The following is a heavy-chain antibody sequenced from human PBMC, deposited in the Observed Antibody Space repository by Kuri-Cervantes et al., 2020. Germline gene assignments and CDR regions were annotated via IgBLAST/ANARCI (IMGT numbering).Heavy chain of an antibody. V-gene: IGHV3-7*01. CDR3: ARDPATYCGGDCYSFGAFDI. Sequence: GESLKISCAVSGFTFSTSWMTWVRQAPGKGLEWVANIKQDGSENYYMDSVKGRFTISRDNAKNSLYLQMNSLRAEDTAVYYCARDPATYCGGDCYSFGAFDIWGQGTMVTVSS. D-gene: IGHD2-21*02. J-gene: IGHJ3*02. CDR1: GFTFSTSW. CDR2: IKQDGSEN.